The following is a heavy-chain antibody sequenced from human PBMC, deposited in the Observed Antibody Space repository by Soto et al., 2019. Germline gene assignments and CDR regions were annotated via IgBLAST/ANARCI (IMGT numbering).Heavy chain of an antibody. Sequence: QVQLVESGGGVVQPGTSLRLSCVVSGLTFRDSGMHWVRQAPGTGLEWVAVISFDGSERHYRDSVKGRFSISRDNSRNTLYLEMNSLRGDDSAVYYCANGKDGVSYYYGMDVLGQGSTVTVSS. CDR1: GLTFRDSG. CDR3: ANGKDGVSYYYGMDV. D-gene: IGHD3-10*01. V-gene: IGHV3-30*18. CDR2: ISFDGSER. J-gene: IGHJ6*02.